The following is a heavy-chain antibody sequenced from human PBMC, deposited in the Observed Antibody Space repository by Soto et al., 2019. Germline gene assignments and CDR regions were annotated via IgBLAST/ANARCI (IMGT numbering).Heavy chain of an antibody. CDR3: AREFTEQHLDYYYYGMDV. V-gene: IGHV1-18*01. J-gene: IGHJ6*02. D-gene: IGHD6-13*01. Sequence: QVQLVQSGAEVKKPGASVKVSCKASGYTFTSYGISWVRQAPGQGLEWMGWISANNGNTNYAQKLQGRVTMTTDTSTSTAYMELRSLRSVDTAVYYCAREFTEQHLDYYYYGMDVWCQGTTVTVSS. CDR2: ISANNGNT. CDR1: GYTFTSYG.